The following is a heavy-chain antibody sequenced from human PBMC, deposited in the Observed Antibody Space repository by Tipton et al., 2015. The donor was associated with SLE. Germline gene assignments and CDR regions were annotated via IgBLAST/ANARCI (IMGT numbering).Heavy chain of an antibody. CDR3: AKGSGWYKD. CDR2: LDDSGNT. CDR1: GGSTSSYF. Sequence: TLSLTCTFSGGSTSSYFWTWIGQPPGKGLEWIGSLDDSGNTNYNPSLRSRVTMSIDTSKSQFSLKLSSVTAADTAVFYCAKGSGWYKDWGQGTLVTVSS. J-gene: IGHJ4*02. D-gene: IGHD6-19*01. V-gene: IGHV4-59*01.